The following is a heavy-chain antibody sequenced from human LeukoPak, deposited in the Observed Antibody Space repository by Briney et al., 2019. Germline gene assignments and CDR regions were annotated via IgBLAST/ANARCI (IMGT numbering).Heavy chain of an antibody. V-gene: IGHV1-18*01. J-gene: IGHJ4*02. D-gene: IGHD3-22*01. CDR3: ARVITYYCDSSGYSGDY. CDR1: GYTFTSYG. Sequence: ASVKVSCKASGYTFTSYGISWVRQAPGQGLEWMGWISAYNGNTNYAQKLQGRVTMTRDTSTSTAYMELRSLRSDDTAVYYCARVITYYCDSSGYSGDYWGQGPLVTVSS. CDR2: ISAYNGNT.